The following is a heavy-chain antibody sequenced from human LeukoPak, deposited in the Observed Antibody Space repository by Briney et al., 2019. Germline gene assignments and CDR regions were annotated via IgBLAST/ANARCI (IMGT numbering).Heavy chain of an antibody. D-gene: IGHD6-13*01. CDR1: GGSIISSSSYY. Sequence: SETLSLTCTVSGGSIISSSSYYWGWIRQPPGKGLDWIGSIYYSGTTFYNPSLKSRVTISVDTSKNQFSLKLSSVTAADTAVYYCARGVIAAAGTRWFDPWGQGTLVTVSS. V-gene: IGHV4-39*01. CDR3: ARGVIAAAGTRWFDP. CDR2: IYYSGTT. J-gene: IGHJ5*02.